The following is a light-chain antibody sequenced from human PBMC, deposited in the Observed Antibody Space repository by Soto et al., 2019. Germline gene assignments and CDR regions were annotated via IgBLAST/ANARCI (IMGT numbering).Light chain of an antibody. Sequence: DVQMAQSPSAMSASVGDRVTIACRASQDISRFVAWFQHKPCRAPERLIYETSNLQPGVPSRFSGSGSGTEFTIAISGLQPEDFATYYCLQNNPYPYTFGQGTKLEIK. CDR3: LQNNPYPYT. CDR1: QDISRF. CDR2: ETS. V-gene: IGKV1-17*03. J-gene: IGKJ2*01.